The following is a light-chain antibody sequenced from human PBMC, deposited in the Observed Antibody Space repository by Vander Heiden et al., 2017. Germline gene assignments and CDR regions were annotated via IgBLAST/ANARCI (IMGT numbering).Light chain of an antibody. J-gene: IGKJ4*01. CDR1: QSVSSF. CDR3: QQRSNWPAA. CDR2: DAS. Sequence: EFVLTQSPPTLSFSPGERATLSCRASQSVSSFVAWYQQKPGQAPRLLIYDASNRATGVPARFSGSGSERDFTLTISSLEPEDFAIYFCQQRSNWPAAFGGGTMVDIK. V-gene: IGKV3-11*02.